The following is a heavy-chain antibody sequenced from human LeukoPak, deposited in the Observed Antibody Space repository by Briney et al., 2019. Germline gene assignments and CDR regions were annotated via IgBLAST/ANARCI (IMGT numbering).Heavy chain of an antibody. Sequence: GSSVKVSCKASGGTFSSYAISWVRQAPGQGLEWMGGIIPIFGTANYAQKFQGRVAITTDESTSTAYMELSSLRSEDTAVYYCARDLEGDSSCGYWGQGTLVTVSS. J-gene: IGHJ4*02. CDR2: IIPIFGTA. V-gene: IGHV1-69*05. CDR3: ARDLEGDSSCGY. CDR1: GGTFSSYA. D-gene: IGHD6-13*01.